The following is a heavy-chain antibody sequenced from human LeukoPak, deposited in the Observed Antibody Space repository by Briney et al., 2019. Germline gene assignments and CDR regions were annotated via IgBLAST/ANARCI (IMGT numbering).Heavy chain of an antibody. CDR1: GYSFTSYW. V-gene: IGHV5-10-1*01. D-gene: IGHD3-22*01. J-gene: IGHJ4*02. Sequence: GESLKISCKGSGYSFTSYWIGWVRQMPGKGLEWMGRIDPTDSYTKYGPSFQGLVTISVDKSISTAYLHWSSLKASDSAMYYCARLPYDSSGYDYWGQGTLVTVSS. CDR2: IDPTDSYT. CDR3: ARLPYDSSGYDY.